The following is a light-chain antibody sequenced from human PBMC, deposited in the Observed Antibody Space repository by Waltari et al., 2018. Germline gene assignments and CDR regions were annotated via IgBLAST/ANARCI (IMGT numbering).Light chain of an antibody. CDR1: SSDVGGYKY. CDR2: DVR. J-gene: IGLJ3*02. CDR3: CSYAGSCWV. V-gene: IGLV2-11*01. Sequence: QSALTQPRSVSGSPGQSVTISCTGTSSDVGGYKYVSWYQQHPGKAPKLMIFDVRKRPSGVPDCFSGSKSGSTASLTISGLQAEDEADYYCCSYAGSCWVFGGGTKLTVL.